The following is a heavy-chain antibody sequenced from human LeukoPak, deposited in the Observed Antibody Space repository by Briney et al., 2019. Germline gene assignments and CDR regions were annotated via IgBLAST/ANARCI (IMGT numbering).Heavy chain of an antibody. D-gene: IGHD3-16*01. Sequence: PTGGSLRLSCAASGFTFSTYAMNWVRQAPGKGLEWVSGISGSGGGKFYADSVKGRSIISRDKSKSTLYLQMNSLKAEDAAVYYCAKDNADYPIYYFDSWGQGTLVTVSS. J-gene: IGHJ4*02. CDR3: AKDNADYPIYYFDS. V-gene: IGHV3-23*01. CDR2: ISGSGGGK. CDR1: GFTFSTYA.